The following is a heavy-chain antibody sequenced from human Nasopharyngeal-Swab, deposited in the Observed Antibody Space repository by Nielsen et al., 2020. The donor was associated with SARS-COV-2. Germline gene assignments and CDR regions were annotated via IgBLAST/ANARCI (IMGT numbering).Heavy chain of an antibody. CDR2: INHSGST. V-gene: IGHV4-34*01. CDR1: GGSFSGYY. J-gene: IGHJ4*02. CDR3: ARGGYSYGPDY. D-gene: IGHD5-18*01. Sequence: SETLSLTCAVYGGSFSGYYWSGIRQPPGKGLEWIGEINHSGSTNYNPSLKSRVTISVDTSKNQFSLKLSSVTAADTAVYYCARGGYSYGPDYWGQGTLVTVSS.